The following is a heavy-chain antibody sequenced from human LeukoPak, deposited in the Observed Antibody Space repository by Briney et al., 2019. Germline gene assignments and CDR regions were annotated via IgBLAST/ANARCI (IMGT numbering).Heavy chain of an antibody. V-gene: IGHV4-59*08. CDR2: IYYSGST. CDR1: GGSISSYY. D-gene: IGHD6-13*01. Sequence: PSETLSLTCTVSGGSISSYYWSWIRQSPGKGLEWIGYIYYSGSTNYNPSLRSRVTISIDTSKNQFSLKLSSVTAADTAIYYCARRLAQSSSWYNNWFDPWGQGTLVTVSS. CDR3: ARRLAQSSSWYNNWFDP. J-gene: IGHJ5*02.